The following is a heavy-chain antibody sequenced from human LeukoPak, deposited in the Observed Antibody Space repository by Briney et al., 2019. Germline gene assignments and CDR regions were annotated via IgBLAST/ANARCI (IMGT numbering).Heavy chain of an antibody. D-gene: IGHD2/OR15-2a*01. CDR3: AREVGIIVVNTNYFYHMDV. CDR2: IYSRGSS. J-gene: IGHJ6*03. V-gene: IGHV4-61*09. CDR1: GGSISSGTNY. Sequence: PSETLSLTCTVSGGSISSGTNYWSWIRQPAGKGLEWIGHIYSRGSSKYNPSLKSRATISIDTSQNQLSLRLPSVTAADTAVYFCAREVGIIVVNTNYFYHMDVWGKGTTVTISS.